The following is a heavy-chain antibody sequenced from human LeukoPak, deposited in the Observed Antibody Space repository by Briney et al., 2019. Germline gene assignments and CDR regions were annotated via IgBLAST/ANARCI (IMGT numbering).Heavy chain of an antibody. V-gene: IGHV3-73*01. CDR2: IRSKANSYAT. J-gene: IGHJ5*02. D-gene: IGHD6-13*01. CDR1: GFTFSGSA. Sequence: PGGSLRLSCAASGFTFSGSAMHWVRQASGKGLEWVGRIRSKANSYATAYAASVKGRFTISRDDSKNTAYLQMNSLKTEDTAVYYCTARTGYSSSWYQDWFDPWGQGTLVTVSS. CDR3: TARTGYSSSWYQDWFDP.